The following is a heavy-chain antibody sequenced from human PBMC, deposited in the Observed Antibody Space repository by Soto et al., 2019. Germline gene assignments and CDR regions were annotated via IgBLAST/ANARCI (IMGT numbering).Heavy chain of an antibody. V-gene: IGHV4-59*08. CDR2: IYYSGST. J-gene: IGHJ6*04. D-gene: IGHD3-9*01. CDR3: ARQRRDILTGYYRSTFFLDV. Sequence: QVQLQESGPGLVKPSETLSLTCTVSGGSISSYYWSWIRQPPGKGLEWIGYIYYSGSTNYNPSLKSRVTISVDTSKNQFFLKLSSVTAADTAVYYCARQRRDILTGYYRSTFFLDVWGKGTTVTVSS. CDR1: GGSISSYY.